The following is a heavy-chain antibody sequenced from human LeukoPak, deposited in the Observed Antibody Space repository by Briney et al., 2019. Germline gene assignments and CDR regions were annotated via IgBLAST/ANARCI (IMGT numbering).Heavy chain of an antibody. Sequence: SETLSLTCTVSGGSISISSYYWGWIRQPPGKGLEWIGSIYYSGRTYYNPSLKSRVTISVDTSKDQFSLKLSSVTAADTAVYYCARYHNGYDDYWGQGTLVTVSS. CDR2: IYYSGRT. V-gene: IGHV4-39*07. CDR3: ARYHNGYDDY. J-gene: IGHJ4*02. CDR1: GGSISISSYY. D-gene: IGHD5-12*01.